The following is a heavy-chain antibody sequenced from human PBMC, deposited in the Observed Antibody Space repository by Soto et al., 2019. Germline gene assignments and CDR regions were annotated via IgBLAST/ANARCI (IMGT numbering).Heavy chain of an antibody. V-gene: IGHV4-59*01. CDR1: GGSISSYY. Sequence: PSETLSLTCTVSGGSISSYYWSWIRQPPGKGLEWIGYIYYSGSTNYNPSLKSRVTISVDTSKNQFSLKLSSVTAADTAVYYCARDLGIVATVRGPLDYWGQGTLVT. J-gene: IGHJ4*02. CDR2: IYYSGST. D-gene: IGHD5-12*01. CDR3: ARDLGIVATVRGPLDY.